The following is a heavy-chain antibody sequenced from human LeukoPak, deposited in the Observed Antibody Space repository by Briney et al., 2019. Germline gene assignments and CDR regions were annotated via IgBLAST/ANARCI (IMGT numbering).Heavy chain of an antibody. D-gene: IGHD1-26*01. CDR1: GFTLSSYG. V-gene: IGHV3-30*18. Sequence: GGSLRLSCAASGFTLSSYGMHWVRQAPGKGLEWVAVISYDGSNKYYADSVKGRFTISRDNSKNTLYLQMNSLRAEDTAVYYCAKDSYSGSYYVNYWGQGTLVTVSS. CDR3: AKDSYSGSYYVNY. CDR2: ISYDGSNK. J-gene: IGHJ4*02.